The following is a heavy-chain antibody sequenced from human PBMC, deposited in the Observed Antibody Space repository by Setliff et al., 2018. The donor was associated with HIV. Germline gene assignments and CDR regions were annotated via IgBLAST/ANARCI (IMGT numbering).Heavy chain of an antibody. Sequence: GASVKVSCKASGYTFTNFGISWVRQAPGQGPEWMGWISGCNGNTNYAEKFQGRLTLTTDTSTSTVYLELRSLRSDDTAVYYCARGGGSFWGRDPTALDLWGHGTMVTVSS. D-gene: IGHD1-26*01. CDR1: GYTFTNFG. CDR2: ISGCNGNT. CDR3: ARGGGSFWGRDPTALDL. J-gene: IGHJ3*01. V-gene: IGHV1-18*01.